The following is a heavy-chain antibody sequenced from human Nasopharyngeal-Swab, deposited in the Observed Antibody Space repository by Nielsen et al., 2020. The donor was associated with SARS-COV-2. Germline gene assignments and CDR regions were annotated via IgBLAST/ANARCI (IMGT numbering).Heavy chain of an antibody. V-gene: IGHV4-59*12. J-gene: IGHJ6*02. CDR2: IYYSGST. D-gene: IGHD3-9*01. CDR1: GGSISSYY. Sequence: SETLSLTCTVSGGSISSYYWSWIRQPPGKGLEWIGYIYYSGSTNYNPSLKSRVTISVDTSKNQFSLKLSSVTAADTAVYYCAKDGDDILTLYRLYYYGMDVWGQGTTVTVSS. CDR3: AKDGDDILTLYRLYYYGMDV.